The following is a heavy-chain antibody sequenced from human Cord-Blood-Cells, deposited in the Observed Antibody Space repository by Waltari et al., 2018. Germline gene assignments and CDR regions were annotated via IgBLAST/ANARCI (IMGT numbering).Heavy chain of an antibody. CDR1: GYTFTGYY. D-gene: IGHD2-2*01. CDR2: FNPTSCGT. J-gene: IGHJ4*02. CDR3: ARGLRSTSCYDY. V-gene: IGHV1-2*02. Sequence: QVQLVQSGAEVKKPGASVKVSCKASGYTFTGYYMHWVRQAPGQGLEWMGWFNPTSCGTNYAQKFQGRVTMTRDTSISTAYMELSRLRSDDTAVYYCARGLRSTSCYDYWGQGTLVTVSS.